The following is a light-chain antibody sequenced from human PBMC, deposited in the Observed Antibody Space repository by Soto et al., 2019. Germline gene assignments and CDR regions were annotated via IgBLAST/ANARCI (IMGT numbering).Light chain of an antibody. J-gene: IGKJ5*01. V-gene: IGKV3-11*01. CDR1: QSVSNT. Sequence: EVVLRQSACSLSLSPGERDTLSCRASQSVSNTLAWYQQKPGQAPRLLIYGASTRASGIPATFSGSGSGTEFTLTISSLEPEDFAVYHCQQRSNWITFGQGTRLEIK. CDR2: GAS. CDR3: QQRSNWIT.